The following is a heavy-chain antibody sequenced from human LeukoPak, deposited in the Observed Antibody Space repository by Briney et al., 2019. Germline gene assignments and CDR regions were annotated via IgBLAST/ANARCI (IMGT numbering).Heavy chain of an antibody. CDR1: GFTFSSYG. V-gene: IGHV3-33*01. D-gene: IGHD2-8*01. J-gene: IGHJ6*02. CDR2: IWYDGSNK. Sequence: PGGSLRLSCAASGFTFSSYGMHWVRQAPGKGLEWVAVIWYDGSNKYYADSVKGRFTISRDNSKNTLYLQMNSLRAEDTAVYYCAREVYCTNGVCYTPYYYYGMDVWGQGTTVTVSS. CDR3: AREVYCTNGVCYTPYYYYGMDV.